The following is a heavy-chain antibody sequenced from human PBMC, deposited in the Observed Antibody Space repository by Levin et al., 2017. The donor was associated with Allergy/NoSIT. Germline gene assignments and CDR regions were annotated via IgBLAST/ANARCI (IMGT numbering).Heavy chain of an antibody. CDR3: AHSTKAAATIYYFDY. CDR2: IFWDDDK. Sequence: KQSGPTLVKPTQTLTLSCAFSGFSLSTSGVGVGWIRQPPGKALEWLALIFWDDDKRYSPSLRSRLTITKDSSKNQVVLTMTNMDPVDTATYYCAHSTKAAATIYYFDYWGQGALVPVSS. J-gene: IGHJ4*02. CDR1: GFSLSTSGVG. V-gene: IGHV2-5*02. D-gene: IGHD6-13*01.